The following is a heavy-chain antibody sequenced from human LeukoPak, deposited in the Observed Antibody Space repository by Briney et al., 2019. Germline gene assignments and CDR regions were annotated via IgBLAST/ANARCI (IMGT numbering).Heavy chain of an antibody. D-gene: IGHD4-11*01. V-gene: IGHV4-30-2*01. CDR2: IYHSGST. CDR1: GGSISSGGYS. CDR3: ARSLQGWFDP. J-gene: IGHJ5*02. Sequence: SVTLSLTCAVSGGSISSGGYSWSWIRQPPGKGLEWIGYIYHSGSTYYNPSLKSRVTISVDRSKNQFSLKLSSVTAAATAVYYCARSLQGWFDPWGQGTLVTVSS.